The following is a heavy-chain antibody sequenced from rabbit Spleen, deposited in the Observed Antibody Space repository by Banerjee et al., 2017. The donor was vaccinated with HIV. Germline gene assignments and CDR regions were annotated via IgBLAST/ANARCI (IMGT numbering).Heavy chain of an antibody. V-gene: IGHV1S40*01. D-gene: IGHD1-1*01. J-gene: IGHJ4*01. Sequence: QSLEEYAGDRVKHGASPTPTCTASGFFSSAVHWIYWVRQPPGKGLEWIGTIYAGSTGTFDSGSWANGRFTISNSSSTAMTLQITSLTVAAAASYFCAEDFAAWNGGSYAFNLWGPGTLVTVS. CDR2: IYAGSTGTF. CDR3: AEDFAAWNGGSYAFNL. CDR1: GFFSSAVHW.